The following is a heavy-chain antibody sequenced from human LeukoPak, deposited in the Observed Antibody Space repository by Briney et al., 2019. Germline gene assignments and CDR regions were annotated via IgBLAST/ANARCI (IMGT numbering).Heavy chain of an antibody. CDR1: GFSLSRYW. CDR2: IKQDGSEQ. CDR3: ARGAGYCTSTRCYGSDWFDS. J-gene: IGHJ5*01. Sequence: PGGSLRLSCAASGFSLSRYWMSWVRQAPGKGLEWVANIKQDGSEQYYADSVKGRFTISRDNAQSSLYLQMNSLRADDTAVYYCARGAGYCTSTRCYGSDWFDSWGQGVLVTVSS. V-gene: IGHV3-7*05. D-gene: IGHD2-2*01.